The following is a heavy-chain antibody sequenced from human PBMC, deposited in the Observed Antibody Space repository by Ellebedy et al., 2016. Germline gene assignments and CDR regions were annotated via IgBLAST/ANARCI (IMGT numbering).Heavy chain of an antibody. D-gene: IGHD6-19*01. CDR3: AKWNGGWYAFEV. V-gene: IGHV4-59*02. Sequence: SETLSLTCNVSGGSVSSAYWNWIRRPPGKGLEWIGYVFHTGTTNYSPSLKSRVTMSVDTSKSQFSLRLTSVTAADTAVYYCAKWNGGWYAFEVWGQGTMVTVSP. J-gene: IGHJ3*01. CDR1: GGSVSSAY. CDR2: VFHTGTT.